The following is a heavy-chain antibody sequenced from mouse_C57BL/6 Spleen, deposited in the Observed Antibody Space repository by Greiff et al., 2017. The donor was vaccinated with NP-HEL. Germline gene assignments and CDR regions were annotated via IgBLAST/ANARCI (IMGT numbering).Heavy chain of an antibody. CDR2: ISSGGSYT. Sequence: EVQRVESGGDLVKPGGSLKLSCAASGFTFSSYGMSWVRQTPDKRLEWVATISSGGSYTYYPDSVKGRFTISRDNAKNTLYLQMSSLKSEDTAMYYCARHGYFYWYFDVWGTGTTVTVSS. D-gene: IGHD1-2*01. V-gene: IGHV5-6*01. CDR1: GFTFSSYG. J-gene: IGHJ1*03. CDR3: ARHGYFYWYFDV.